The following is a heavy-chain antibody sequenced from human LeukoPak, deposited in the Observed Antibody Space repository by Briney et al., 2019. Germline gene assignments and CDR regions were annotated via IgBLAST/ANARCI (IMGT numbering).Heavy chain of an antibody. CDR2: IKPDGSAT. J-gene: IGHJ4*02. V-gene: IGHV3-7*01. CDR3: ARWGVNAGLYY. D-gene: IGHD3-10*01. Sequence: VANIKPDGSATYYVDSVKGRFTISRDNAKSSLSLQMSSLRVEDTAVYYCARWGVNAGLYYWGQGTLVTVSS.